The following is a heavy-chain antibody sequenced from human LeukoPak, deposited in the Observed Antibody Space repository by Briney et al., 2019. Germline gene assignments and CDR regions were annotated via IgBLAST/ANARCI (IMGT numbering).Heavy chain of an antibody. Sequence: SETLSLTCTVSGGSISGYYWSWIRQTPGKGLEWIGYMSHSGSAKYNPSLESRVTISVDTSNNQFSLILRSVTSADTAVYYCATSLGFFPRFDPWGQGILVTVSS. CDR2: MSHSGSA. CDR3: ATSLGFFPRFDP. D-gene: IGHD2/OR15-2a*01. J-gene: IGHJ5*02. CDR1: GGSISGYY. V-gene: IGHV4-59*01.